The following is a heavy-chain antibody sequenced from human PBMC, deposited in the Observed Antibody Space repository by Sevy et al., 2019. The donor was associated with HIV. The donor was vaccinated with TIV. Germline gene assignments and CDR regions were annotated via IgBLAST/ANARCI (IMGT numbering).Heavy chain of an antibody. V-gene: IGHV3-23*01. Sequence: GSLRLSCAASGFTFSISAMTWVRQAPGKGLEWVSVVSGSGNSAYYADSVKGRFTISRDNSKNKLSLQMNSLRAEDTAVYYCAKGGRSYGDSYFDHWGQGTLVTVSS. CDR2: VSGSGNSA. CDR3: AKGGRSYGDSYFDH. J-gene: IGHJ4*02. CDR1: GFTFSISA. D-gene: IGHD5-18*01.